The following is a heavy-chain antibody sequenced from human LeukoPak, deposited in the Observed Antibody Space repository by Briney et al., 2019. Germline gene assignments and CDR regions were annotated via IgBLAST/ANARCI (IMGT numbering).Heavy chain of an antibody. CDR3: AKDRSIGTYYTFDH. CDR1: GFTFIGFA. J-gene: IGHJ4*02. Sequence: GGSLRLSCAASGFTFIGFAMSWVRQAPGKGLEWVSGLSASGDNIYYVDSVKGRFTVSRDNSNNRLYLQMSGLTAADTAVYYCAKDRSIGTYYTFDHWGQGTLVTVSS. CDR2: LSASGDNI. D-gene: IGHD1-26*01. V-gene: IGHV3-23*01.